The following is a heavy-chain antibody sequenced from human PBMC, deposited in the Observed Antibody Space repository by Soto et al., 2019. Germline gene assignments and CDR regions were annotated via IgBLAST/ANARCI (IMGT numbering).Heavy chain of an antibody. D-gene: IGHD2-15*01. V-gene: IGHV1-3*01. CDR3: ARGIATGQLDP. CDR1: GYTLSRWI. Sequence: ASVSVYNKGAGYTLSRWIMDWVRQAPGQRLEWMGWINPDNGSTKSSQKFQDRVIITRDTSASTAYMDLSSLRSEDTAVYYCARGIATGQLDPWGQGTLVTVSS. CDR2: INPDNGST. J-gene: IGHJ5*02.